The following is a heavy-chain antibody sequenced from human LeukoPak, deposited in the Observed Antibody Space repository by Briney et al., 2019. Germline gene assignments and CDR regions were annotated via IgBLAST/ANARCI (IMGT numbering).Heavy chain of an antibody. Sequence: KASETLSLTCTVSGGSISSYYWSWIRQPAGKGLEWIGRIYTSGSTNYNPSLKSRVTMSVDTSKNQFSLKLSSVTAADTAVYYCARDGSTSLKSANWFDPWGQGTLVTVSS. J-gene: IGHJ5*02. D-gene: IGHD2-2*01. CDR3: ARDGSTSLKSANWFDP. V-gene: IGHV4-4*07. CDR1: GGSISSYY. CDR2: IYTSGST.